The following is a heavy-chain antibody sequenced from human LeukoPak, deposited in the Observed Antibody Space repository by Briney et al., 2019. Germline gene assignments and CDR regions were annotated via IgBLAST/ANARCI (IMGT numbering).Heavy chain of an antibody. V-gene: IGHV3-53*01. J-gene: IGHJ5*02. CDR2: IYSGGTT. CDR3: ARDYTVPRAAVVTES. Sequence: PGRSLRLSCAASGFTVSSNYMSWVRQAPGKGLEWVAVIYSGGTTSYADSVKGRFTISRDNSKNTLYLQMNSLRAEDTAVYYCARDYTVPRAAVVTESWGQGTLVTVSS. CDR1: GFTVSSNY. D-gene: IGHD6-13*01.